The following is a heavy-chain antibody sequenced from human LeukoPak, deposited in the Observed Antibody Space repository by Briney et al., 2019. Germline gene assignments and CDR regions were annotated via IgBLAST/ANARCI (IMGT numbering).Heavy chain of an antibody. CDR3: ARDDGWLQYYFDY. V-gene: IGHV3-74*01. Sequence: VEPGGSLRLSCAASGFIFSRYWMHWVRQAPGKELVWVSRINNDGSITNSADSVKGRFTISRDNAKDMLYLQMDSLRVEDTAIYYCARDDGWLQYYFDYWGQGTLVTVSS. CDR1: GFIFSRYW. J-gene: IGHJ4*02. CDR2: INNDGSIT. D-gene: IGHD5-12*01.